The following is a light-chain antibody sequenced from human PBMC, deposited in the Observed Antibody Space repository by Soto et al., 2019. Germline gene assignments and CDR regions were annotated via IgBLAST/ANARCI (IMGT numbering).Light chain of an antibody. CDR2: KAS. J-gene: IGKJ1*01. V-gene: IGKV1-5*03. CDR3: QQYNSQRT. Sequence: DIQMTQSPSTLSASVGDRVTITCRASQYISSWLAWYQQKPGKAPKLLIYKASSFESGVPSRFSGSGSGTEFTLTISSLQPDDFATYDCQQYNSQRTFGQGTKVEIK. CDR1: QYISSW.